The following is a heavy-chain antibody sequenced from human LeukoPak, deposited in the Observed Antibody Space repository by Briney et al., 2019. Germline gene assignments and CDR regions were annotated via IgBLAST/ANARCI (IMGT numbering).Heavy chain of an antibody. CDR2: IYTSGST. CDR3: AREGVVVVAAIDHVAYFDY. D-gene: IGHD2-15*01. CDR1: GGSISSSSYY. Sequence: SETLSLTCTVSGGSISSSSYYWSWIRQPAGKGLEWIGRIYTSGSTNYNPSLKSRVTMSVDTSKNQFSLKLSSVTAADTAVYYCAREGVVVVAAIDHVAYFDYWGQGTLVTVSS. J-gene: IGHJ4*02. V-gene: IGHV4-61*02.